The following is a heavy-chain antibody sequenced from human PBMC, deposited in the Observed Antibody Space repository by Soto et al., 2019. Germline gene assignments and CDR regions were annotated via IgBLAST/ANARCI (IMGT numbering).Heavy chain of an antibody. Sequence: QITLKESGPTLVKPTQTLTLTCTFSGFSVSTSGVGVGWIRQPPGKALEWLALIYWNDDKRYSPSLKSRLTITKDSSKNQVVLTMTNMDPVDTATYYFAHSACGSDCWGWFDPWGQGTLVTVSS. CDR2: IYWNDDK. CDR1: GFSVSTSGVG. D-gene: IGHD2-21*02. J-gene: IGHJ5*02. CDR3: AHSACGSDCWGWFDP. V-gene: IGHV2-5*01.